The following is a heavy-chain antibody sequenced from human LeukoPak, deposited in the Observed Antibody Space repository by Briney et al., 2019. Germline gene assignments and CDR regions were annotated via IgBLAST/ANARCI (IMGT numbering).Heavy chain of an antibody. CDR2: FDPEDGET. D-gene: IGHD6-13*01. V-gene: IGHV1-24*01. CDR3: ATRTLAAAGLQH. CDR1: GYTLTELS. J-gene: IGHJ1*01. Sequence: GASVKVSCKVSGYTLTELSMHWVRQAPGTGLEWMGGFDPEDGETIYAQKFQGRVTMTEDTSTDTAYMELSSLRSEDTAVYYCATRTLAAAGLQHWGQGTLVTVSS.